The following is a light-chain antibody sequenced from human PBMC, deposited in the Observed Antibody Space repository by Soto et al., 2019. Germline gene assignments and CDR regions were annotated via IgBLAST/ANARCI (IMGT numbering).Light chain of an antibody. CDR2: EGH. Sequence: QSALAQPASVSGSPGQSITISCTGASGYVGTYSLVSWYQQHPGKAPKVVIYEGHKRPSGVPDRFSGSTSVNTASLTSSGLQTDDEADYYCCLYVGATTYVFGTGTKLTVL. V-gene: IGLV2-23*01. CDR3: CLYVGATTYV. CDR1: SGYVGTYSL. J-gene: IGLJ1*01.